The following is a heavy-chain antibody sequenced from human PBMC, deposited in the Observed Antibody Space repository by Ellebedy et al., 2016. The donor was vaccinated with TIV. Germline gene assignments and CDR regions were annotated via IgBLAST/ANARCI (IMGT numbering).Heavy chain of an antibody. CDR1: GFAFGHYW. D-gene: IGHD1-26*01. Sequence: GESLKISXAASGFAFGHYWMHWVRQAPGKGLVWVSRLSSDHKVAGYADSVKGRFTISRDNYHNMLYLQMNSLRVEDTAVYYCATSIVGAPVLGADYWGQGSLVTVSS. J-gene: IGHJ4*02. CDR2: LSSDHKVA. V-gene: IGHV3-74*01. CDR3: ATSIVGAPVLGADY.